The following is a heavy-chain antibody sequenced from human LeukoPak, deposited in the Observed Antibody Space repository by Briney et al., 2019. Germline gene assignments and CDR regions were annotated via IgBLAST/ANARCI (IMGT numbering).Heavy chain of an antibody. D-gene: IGHD2-2*01. V-gene: IGHV4-38-2*01. Sequence: SETLSLTCAVSDYSINSGHYWGWIRQPPGKGLKWIGSIYHSGRTYYNPSLKSRVTTSVDTSKNQFSLKLTSVTAADTAVYYCARHASPDIVIVPAATFDYWGQGTLVTVSS. J-gene: IGHJ4*02. CDR2: IYHSGRT. CDR3: ARHASPDIVIVPAATFDY. CDR1: DYSINSGHY.